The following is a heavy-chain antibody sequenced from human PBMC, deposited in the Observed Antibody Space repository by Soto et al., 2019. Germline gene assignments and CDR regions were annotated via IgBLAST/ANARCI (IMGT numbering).Heavy chain of an antibody. CDR1: GCIFSSAW. J-gene: IGHJ4*01. CDR2: VKSKTDGGTT. Sequence: GGSLRLSCAASGCIFSSAWINWVRQAPGKGLERVGRVKSKTDGGTTDFAAPVKGRFAISRDDSKNMVYLEMNSLKTEDTAIYYCTTDSYMTNIIVRFDYWGHGTLVTVSS. V-gene: IGHV3-15*07. CDR3: TTDSYMTNIIVRFDY. D-gene: IGHD4-17*01.